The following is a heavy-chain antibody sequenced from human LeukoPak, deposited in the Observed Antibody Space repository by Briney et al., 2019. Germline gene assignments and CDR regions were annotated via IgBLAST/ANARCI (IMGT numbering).Heavy chain of an antibody. V-gene: IGHV4-59*01. CDR2: VYYSGST. Sequence: PSETLSPTCTVSGGSISNYCWSWIRQPPGKGLEWIGYVYYSGSTNYNPSLRSRVTMSVDTSKNQFSLKLSSVTAADAAVYYCVRDRYYNRSAYTFRHWGQGTLVTVSS. J-gene: IGHJ1*01. D-gene: IGHD3-22*01. CDR1: GGSISNYC. CDR3: VRDRYYNRSAYTFRH.